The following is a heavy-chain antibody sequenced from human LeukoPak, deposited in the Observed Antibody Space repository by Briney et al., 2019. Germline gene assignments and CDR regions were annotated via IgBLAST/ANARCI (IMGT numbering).Heavy chain of an antibody. Sequence: ASVKVSCKASGYTFTSYGISWVRQAPGQGLEWMGWISAYNGNTNYAQKLQGRVTMTPDTSTSPAYMELRSLRSDDTAVYYCARIGSQIPPSAWAPPPGAFDIWGQGTMVTVSS. J-gene: IGHJ3*02. CDR3: ARIGSQIPPSAWAPPPGAFDI. CDR2: ISAYNGNT. D-gene: IGHD6-19*01. V-gene: IGHV1-18*01. CDR1: GYTFTSYG.